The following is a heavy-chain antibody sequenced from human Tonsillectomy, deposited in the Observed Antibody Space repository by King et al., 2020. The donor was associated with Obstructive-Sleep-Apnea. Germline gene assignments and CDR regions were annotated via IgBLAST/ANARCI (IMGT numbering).Heavy chain of an antibody. J-gene: IGHJ4*02. Sequence: DVQLVESGGGLLQPGGSLRLSCAASGFSFNSFAMSWVRQAPGKGLEWVSTISGSGGSTYSADSVKGRFTISRDNSKNTLYLQMNSLRAEDTAVYYCAKEGSYSGSGSYYTDYWGQGTLVTVSS. CDR3: AKEGSYSGSGSYYTDY. CDR1: GFSFNSFA. V-gene: IGHV3-23*04. CDR2: ISGSGGST. D-gene: IGHD3-10*01.